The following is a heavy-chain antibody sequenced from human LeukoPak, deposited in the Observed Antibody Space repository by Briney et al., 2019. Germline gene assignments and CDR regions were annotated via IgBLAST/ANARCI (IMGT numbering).Heavy chain of an antibody. J-gene: IGHJ6*03. V-gene: IGHV1-2*02. CDR2: IVPIFHSA. CDR1: GGTFSDYT. Sequence: GASVKVSCKASGGTFSDYTLIWVRQAPGQGLEWMGGIVPIFHSAESAQKFQGRVTMTRDTSISTVYMELSRLRSDDTAVYYCASGRTIFYYYMDVWGKGTTVTISS. CDR3: ASGRTIFYYYMDV. D-gene: IGHD3-3*02.